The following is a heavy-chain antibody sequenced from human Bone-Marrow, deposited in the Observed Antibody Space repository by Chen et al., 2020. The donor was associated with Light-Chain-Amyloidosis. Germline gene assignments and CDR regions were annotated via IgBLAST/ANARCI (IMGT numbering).Heavy chain of an antibody. CDR1: GGSLSSSSYY. Sequence: QLQLQESGPGLVKPSENLSLTCTVSGGSLSSSSYYWGWVRRPPGKGLEWIGTIYYSGSTYYNPSLKTRFTISGDTSKNQFSLNLISVTAADTAVYYCAGHSGYHYFDNWGQGTPVTVSS. D-gene: IGHD5-12*01. J-gene: IGHJ4*02. CDR3: AGHSGYHYFDN. V-gene: IGHV4-39*01. CDR2: IYYSGST.